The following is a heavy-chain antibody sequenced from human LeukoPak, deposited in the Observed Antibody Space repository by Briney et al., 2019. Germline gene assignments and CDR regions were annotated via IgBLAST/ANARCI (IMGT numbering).Heavy chain of an antibody. Sequence: PGGSLRLSCAASGFTFSTYWMGWVRQAPGKGLEWVAKIKPDGSEKDHVDSVKGRFTISRDNAKNSLYLQMNSLRAENTAVYYCATYSSLNRREFQYWGQGTLLTVSS. V-gene: IGHV3-7*01. CDR1: GFTFSTYW. CDR3: ATYSSLNRREFQY. CDR2: IKPDGSEK. D-gene: IGHD3-22*01. J-gene: IGHJ1*01.